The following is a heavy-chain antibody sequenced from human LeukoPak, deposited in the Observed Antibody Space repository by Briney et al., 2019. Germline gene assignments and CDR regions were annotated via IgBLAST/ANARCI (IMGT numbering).Heavy chain of an antibody. J-gene: IGHJ4*02. CDR3: ARHTPGGDPLRFLSP. CDR2: IYYSGST. Sequence: SETLSLTCTVSGGSISTYYWTWIRQPPGKGLEWMGYIYYSGSTNYNPSLKSRVTISVDTSKNQFSLKLSSVTAADTAVYYCARHTPGGDPLRFLSPWGQGTLVTVSS. V-gene: IGHV4-59*08. CDR1: GGSISTYY. D-gene: IGHD3-3*01.